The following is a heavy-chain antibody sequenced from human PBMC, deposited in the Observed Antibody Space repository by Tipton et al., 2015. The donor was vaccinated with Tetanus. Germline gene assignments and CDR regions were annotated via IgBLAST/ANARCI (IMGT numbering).Heavy chain of an antibody. Sequence: TLSLTCTVSGGSISSGGYYWSWIRQHPGKGLEWIGYIYYSGSTYYNPSLKSRVTISVDTSQKQISLKVNSVTAADTAVYYCARDRGVRGGYYYYHGMDVWGQGTTVTVSS. J-gene: IGHJ6*02. D-gene: IGHD3-10*01. V-gene: IGHV4-31*03. CDR1: GGSISSGGYY. CDR3: ARDRGVRGGYYYYHGMDV. CDR2: IYYSGST.